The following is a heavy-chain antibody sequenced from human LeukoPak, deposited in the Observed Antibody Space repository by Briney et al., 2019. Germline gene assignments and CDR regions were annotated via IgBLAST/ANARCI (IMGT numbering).Heavy chain of an antibody. D-gene: IGHD7-27*01. CDR3: ARDELGFDY. J-gene: IGHJ4*02. Sequence: SETLSLTCAVYVGSFSGYYWSWIRQPPGKGLEWIGEINHSGSTNYNPSLKSRVTISVDTSKNQFSLKLSSVAAADTAVYYCARDELGFDYWGQGTLVTVSS. CDR2: INHSGST. V-gene: IGHV4-34*01. CDR1: VGSFSGYY.